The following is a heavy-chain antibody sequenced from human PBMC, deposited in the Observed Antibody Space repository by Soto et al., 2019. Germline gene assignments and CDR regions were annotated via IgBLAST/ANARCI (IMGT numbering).Heavy chain of an antibody. D-gene: IGHD5-12*01. CDR1: GFTFSSYA. J-gene: IGHJ6*03. CDR3: ANSPWQNYYYYYMDV. Sequence: EVQLLESGGGLVQPGGSLRLSCAASGFTFSSYAMSWVRQAPGKGLEWVSAISGSGGSTYYADSVKGRFTISRDNSKNTLYLQMNSLRAEDTAVYYCANSPWQNYYYYYMDVWGKGTTVTVSS. V-gene: IGHV3-23*01. CDR2: ISGSGGST.